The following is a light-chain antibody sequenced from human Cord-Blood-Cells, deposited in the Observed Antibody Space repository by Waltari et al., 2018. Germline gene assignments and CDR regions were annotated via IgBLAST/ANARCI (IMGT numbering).Light chain of an antibody. Sequence: QSALTQPPSVSGSPGQSVTISCTGTSSDVGSYNRVSWYQQPPGTAPKLMIYEVSNRPVGVPDLVCGSNSGNTASQTISGLQTEDGADYYCSSETSSSTRVFGGGTKLTVL. CDR1: SSDVGSYNR. CDR2: EVS. V-gene: IGLV2-18*02. CDR3: SSETSSSTRV. J-gene: IGLJ3*02.